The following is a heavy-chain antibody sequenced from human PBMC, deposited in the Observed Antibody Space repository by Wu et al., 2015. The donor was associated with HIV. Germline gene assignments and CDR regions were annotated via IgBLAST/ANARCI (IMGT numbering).Heavy chain of an antibody. CDR1: GYTFTGYY. Sequence: QVHLVQFGGEVKKPGSSVKVTCKASGYTFTGYYMHWLRQAPGQGLEWMGWINPNSGGTNFAQKFQDRVTLTRDTSISTAYMEMSGLRSDDTAVYYCARDYYDVLTTYSHYFFDLWGQGTLVTVSS. V-gene: IGHV1-2*02. J-gene: IGHJ4*02. CDR2: INPNSGGT. D-gene: IGHD3-9*01. CDR3: ARDYYDVLTTYSHYFFDL.